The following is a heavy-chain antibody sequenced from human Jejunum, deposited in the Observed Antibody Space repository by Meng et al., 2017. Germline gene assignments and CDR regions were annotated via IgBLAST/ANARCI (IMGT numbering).Heavy chain of an antibody. J-gene: IGHJ4*02. CDR2: IYYSGNT. D-gene: IGHD2-21*01. CDR1: DDSITSSTYY. V-gene: IGHV4-39*02. Sequence: QLQLQESGPGLGKPSETLSLTCTVSDDSITSSTYYWGWTRPPPGRGLEWIGSIYYSGNTHYSSSLKSRVSISVDTSKNHFSLRLDSLTAADTAVYYCARGGGDSYGTFDSWGRGTLVTVSS. CDR3: ARGGGDSYGTFDS.